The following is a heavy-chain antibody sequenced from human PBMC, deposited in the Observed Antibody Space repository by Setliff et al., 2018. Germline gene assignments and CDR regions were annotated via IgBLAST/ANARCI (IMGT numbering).Heavy chain of an antibody. V-gene: IGHV4-61*09. J-gene: IGHJ6*03. CDR1: GGSLSSYNY. CDR3: ARMSGFLYTDV. Sequence: SETLSLTCTVSGGSLSSYNYWSWIRQPAGKGLEWIGQIYTDGSTNYNPSLKSRVTISVDKSKNQFSLKLSSVTAADTAVYYCARMSGFLYTDVWGKGTTVTVSS. CDR2: IYTDGST. D-gene: IGHD3-3*01.